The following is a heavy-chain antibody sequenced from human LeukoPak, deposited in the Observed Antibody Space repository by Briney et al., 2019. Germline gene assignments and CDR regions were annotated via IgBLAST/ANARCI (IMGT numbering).Heavy chain of an antibody. V-gene: IGHV1-3*04. CDR3: ARDAAGLLDY. J-gene: IGHJ4*02. CDR2: IHTGNGDT. Sequence: GASVTVSCKASGYTFTTFPIHWVRQAPGQAPEWVGWIHTGNGDTKYSQAFQGRVTTARDTPATTAYMELSSLRSEDTAMYYCARDAAGLLDYWGQGILVTVSS. D-gene: IGHD6-25*01. CDR1: GYTFTTFP.